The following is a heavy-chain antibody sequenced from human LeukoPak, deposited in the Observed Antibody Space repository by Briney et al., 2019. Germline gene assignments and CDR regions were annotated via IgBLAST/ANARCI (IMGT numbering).Heavy chain of an antibody. Sequence: ASVKVSCKASGYTFTGYYMHWVRQAPGQGLEWMGWINPNSGGTNYAQKFQGRVTMTRDTSISTAYMELSRLRSDDTAVYYCVIWFGELISYYYMDVWGKGTTVTVSS. J-gene: IGHJ6*03. CDR1: GYTFTGYY. CDR3: VIWFGELISYYYMDV. V-gene: IGHV1-2*02. CDR2: INPNSGGT. D-gene: IGHD3-10*01.